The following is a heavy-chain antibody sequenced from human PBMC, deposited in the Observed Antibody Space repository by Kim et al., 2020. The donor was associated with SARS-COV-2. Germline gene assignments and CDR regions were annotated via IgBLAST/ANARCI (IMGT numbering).Heavy chain of an antibody. CDR2: INPNSGGT. CDR3: ASQLRITMIVVVHYAFDI. V-gene: IGHV1-2*02. CDR1: GYTFTGYY. J-gene: IGHJ3*02. D-gene: IGHD3-22*01. Sequence: ASVKVSCKASGYTFTGYYMHWVRQAPGQGLEWMGWINPNSGGTNYAQNFQGRVTMTRDTSISTAYMELSRLRSDDTAVYYCASQLRITMIVVVHYAFDIWGQGTMVTVSS.